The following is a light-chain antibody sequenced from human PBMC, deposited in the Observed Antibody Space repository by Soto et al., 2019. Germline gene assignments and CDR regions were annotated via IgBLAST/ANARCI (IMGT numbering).Light chain of an antibody. CDR2: EVN. CDR1: SSDVGDYDY. J-gene: IGLJ2*01. Sequence: QSVLTQPPSTSGSPGQSVTISCTGTSSDVGDYDYVSWYQQHPGKAPKLMIYEVNKRPSGVPDRFSGSKSGNTASLTVSGLQAEDEADYHCSSYEGSNNLVFGGGTKLTVL. V-gene: IGLV2-8*01. CDR3: SSYEGSNNLV.